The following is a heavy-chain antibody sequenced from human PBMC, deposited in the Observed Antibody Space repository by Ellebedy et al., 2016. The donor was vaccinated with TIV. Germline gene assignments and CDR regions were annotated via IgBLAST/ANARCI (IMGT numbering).Heavy chain of an antibody. J-gene: IGHJ4*02. D-gene: IGHD2-8*01. CDR2: IRGSGGGT. CDR3: AKSSVSAILSCFDY. CDR1: GFTFSSYA. Sequence: PGGSLRLSCAASGFTFSSYAMNWVRQAPGKGLELVSGIRGSGGGTYYADSVKGRFTMSRDMSKNTLDLQMNRLRADDTAVYYCAKSSVSAILSCFDYWGQGTRVTVFS. V-gene: IGHV3-23*01.